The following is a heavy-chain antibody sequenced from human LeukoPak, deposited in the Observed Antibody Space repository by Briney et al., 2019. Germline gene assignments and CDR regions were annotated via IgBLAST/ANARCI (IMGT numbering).Heavy chain of an antibody. J-gene: IGHJ4*02. Sequence: SDTLSLTCAVYGGSFSDYYWNWIRQPPGKGLEWIGEIHPSGSTTYNPSLHGRVTISVDTSQNQLSLKLSSVTAADTAVYYCARGVDEAKVGYWGQGTLVTVSS. CDR2: IHPSGST. CDR1: GGSFSDYY. V-gene: IGHV4-34*01. CDR3: ARGVDEAKVGY.